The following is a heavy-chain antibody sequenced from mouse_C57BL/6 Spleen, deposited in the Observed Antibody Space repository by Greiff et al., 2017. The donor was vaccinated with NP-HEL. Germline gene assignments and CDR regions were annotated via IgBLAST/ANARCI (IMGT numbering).Heavy chain of an antibody. CDR1: GYTFTSYW. D-gene: IGHD3-3*01. Sequence: QVQLKESGAELVKPGASVKLSCKASGYTFTSYWMQWVTQRPGQGLEWIGEIDPSDSYTNYNQKFKGKATLTVDTSSSTAYMQLSSLTSEDSAGYYCARIREGGYFDDWGQGTTLTVSS. CDR2: IDPSDSYT. V-gene: IGHV1-50*01. CDR3: ARIREGGYFDD. J-gene: IGHJ2*01.